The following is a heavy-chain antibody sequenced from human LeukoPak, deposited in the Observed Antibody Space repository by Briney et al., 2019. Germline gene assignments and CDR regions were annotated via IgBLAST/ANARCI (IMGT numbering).Heavy chain of an antibody. V-gene: IGHV3-21*01. CDR3: ADTGITGITGAFDI. D-gene: IGHD1-7*01. CDR2: ISSSGSYI. Sequence: PGGSLRLSCAASGFTFSSYSMNWVRQAPGKGLEWVSSISSSGSYIYYADSVKGRFTISRDNSKNTLYLQMNSLRAEDTAVYYCADTGITGITGAFDIWGQGTMVTVSS. J-gene: IGHJ3*02. CDR1: GFTFSSYS.